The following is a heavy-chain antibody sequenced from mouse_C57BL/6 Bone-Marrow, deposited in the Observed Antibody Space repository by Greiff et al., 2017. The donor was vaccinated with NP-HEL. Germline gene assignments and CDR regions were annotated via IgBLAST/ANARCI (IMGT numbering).Heavy chain of an antibody. CDR1: GFTFSDYG. V-gene: IGHV5-17*01. Sequence: EVQRVESGGGLVKPGGSLKLSCAASGFTFSDYGMHWVRQAPEKGLEWVAYISSGSSTIYYADTVKGRFTISRDNAKNTLFLQMTSLRSEDTAMYYCAKAYYSNSGFAYWGQGTLVTVSA. CDR3: AKAYYSNSGFAY. J-gene: IGHJ3*01. CDR2: ISSGSSTI. D-gene: IGHD2-5*01.